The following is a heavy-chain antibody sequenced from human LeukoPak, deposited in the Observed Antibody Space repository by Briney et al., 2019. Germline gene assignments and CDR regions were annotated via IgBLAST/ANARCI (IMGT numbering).Heavy chain of an antibody. Sequence: SETLSLTCTVSGVSISSYYWSWLRQPAGKGLEWLGRIYTSGSTNYNPFLKSRITISVDKSKNQFSLKLSSGTAADTAVYYCARGLSIAAAGVFDYWGQGTLVTVSS. V-gene: IGHV4-4*07. J-gene: IGHJ4*02. CDR3: ARGLSIAAAGVFDY. CDR1: GVSISSYY. CDR2: IYTSGST. D-gene: IGHD6-13*01.